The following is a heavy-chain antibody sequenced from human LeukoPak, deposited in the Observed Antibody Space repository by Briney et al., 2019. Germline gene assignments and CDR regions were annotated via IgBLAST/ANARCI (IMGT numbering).Heavy chain of an antibody. CDR3: ARLRGYSYGFDY. V-gene: IGHV3-11*06. J-gene: IGHJ4*02. D-gene: IGHD5-18*01. Sequence: GGSLRLSCAASGFTFNDYYMSWIRQAPGKGLEWVSYISSSSSYTDYADSVKGRFTISRDNAKNSLYLQMNSLRAEDTAVYYCARLRGYSYGFDYWGQGTLVTVSS. CDR1: GFTFNDYY. CDR2: ISSSSSYT.